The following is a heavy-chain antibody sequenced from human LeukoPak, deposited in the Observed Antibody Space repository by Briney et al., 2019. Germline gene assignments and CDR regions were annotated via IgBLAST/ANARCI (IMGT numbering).Heavy chain of an antibody. Sequence: GGSLRLSCAASGFTFSSYGMHWVREAPGKGLEWVAVISYDGSNKYYAVSVKGRFTISRDNSKNTLYLQMNSLRAEDTAVYYCATIRDDSSGNDAFDIWGQGTMVTVSS. CDR3: ATIRDDSSGNDAFDI. D-gene: IGHD3-22*01. CDR2: ISYDGSNK. V-gene: IGHV3-30*03. J-gene: IGHJ3*02. CDR1: GFTFSSYG.